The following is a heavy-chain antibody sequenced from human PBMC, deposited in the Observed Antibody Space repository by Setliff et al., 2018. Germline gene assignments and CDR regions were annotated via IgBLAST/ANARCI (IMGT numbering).Heavy chain of an antibody. CDR1: GYTFTSYY. J-gene: IGHJ4*02. CDR3: ARAQSWSGGPYYFDN. D-gene: IGHD3-3*01. V-gene: IGHV1-46*01. CDR2: INPSGGST. Sequence: GASVKVSCKASGYTFTSYYMHWVRQAPGQGLEWMGIINPSGGSTSYAQKFQGRVTITADKSTSTAYMDLSSLRFEDTAVYYCARAQSWSGGPYYFDNWGQGTLVTVSS.